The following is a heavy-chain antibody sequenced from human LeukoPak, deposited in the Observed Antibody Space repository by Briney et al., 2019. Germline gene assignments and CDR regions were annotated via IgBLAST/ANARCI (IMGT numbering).Heavy chain of an antibody. CDR2: INHSGST. V-gene: IGHV4-34*01. CDR1: GGSFSGYY. D-gene: IGHD1-26*01. CDR3: ARGGGSYLQDYFDY. J-gene: IGHJ4*02. Sequence: SETLSLTCAVYGGSFSGYYWSWIRQPPGKGLEWIGEINHSGSTNYNPSLKSRVTISVDTSKNQFSLKLSSVTAADTAVYYCARGGGSYLQDYFDYWGQGTLVTVSS.